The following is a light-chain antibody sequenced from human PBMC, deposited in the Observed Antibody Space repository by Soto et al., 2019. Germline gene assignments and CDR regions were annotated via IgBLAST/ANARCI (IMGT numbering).Light chain of an antibody. CDR2: GAS. J-gene: IGKJ4*01. CDR3: QHRSNWPLT. Sequence: EVVMSQSAAALSVSPGERATLSCRVSQSVSSSYLAWYQQKPGQAPRLLIYGASSRATGIPDRFSGSGSGTDFTLTISSLEPEDFAVYYCQHRSNWPLTFGGGTKVDFK. V-gene: IGKV3D-20*02. CDR1: QSVSSSY.